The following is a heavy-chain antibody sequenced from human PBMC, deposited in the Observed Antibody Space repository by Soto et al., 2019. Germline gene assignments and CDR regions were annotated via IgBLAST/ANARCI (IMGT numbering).Heavy chain of an antibody. V-gene: IGHV1-18*01. Sequence: QVQLVQSGAEVKKPGASVRVSCKASGYTFTHFGVSWVRQAPGQGLEWMGWINAYNANTDYAQKFQGRVTMTTDTSXXTAYMDLRSLRSDDTAVYYCARAIAGGYGYTTLDYWGQGTLVTVSS. CDR1: GYTFTHFG. CDR3: ARAIAGGYGYTTLDY. CDR2: INAYNANT. D-gene: IGHD3-16*01. J-gene: IGHJ4*02.